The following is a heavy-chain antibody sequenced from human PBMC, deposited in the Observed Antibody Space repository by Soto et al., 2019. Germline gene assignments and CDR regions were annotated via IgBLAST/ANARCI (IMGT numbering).Heavy chain of an antibody. J-gene: IGHJ4*02. CDR3: ARGETQQQRDY. CDR2: IHHSGST. D-gene: IGHD6-25*01. V-gene: IGHV4-4*02. CDR1: GDSITNSHW. Sequence: QVLLQESGPGLVKPSGTLSLTCAVSGDSITNSHWWSWVRQPPGKGLEWIGEIHHSGSTKYNPSLESRLIISVDRSKTTFFLRLTSVTAADTAGYFWARGETQQQRDYWGQGTLVTVSS.